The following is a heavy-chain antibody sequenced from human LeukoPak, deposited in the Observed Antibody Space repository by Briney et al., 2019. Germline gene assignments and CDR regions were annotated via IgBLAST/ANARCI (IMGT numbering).Heavy chain of an antibody. CDR3: ARVLGYSRRNPFDS. CDR1: GYTFISHW. V-gene: IGHV5-51*01. CDR2: IYPGDSDT. J-gene: IGHJ5*01. D-gene: IGHD5-18*01. Sequence: GESLKISCKGSGYTFISHWIGWVRQMPGKGLEWMGTIYPGDSDTRYSRSFQGQVTISVDNSINTAYLQWNSLRASDTATYYCARVLGYSRRNPFDSWGQGTLVTVSS.